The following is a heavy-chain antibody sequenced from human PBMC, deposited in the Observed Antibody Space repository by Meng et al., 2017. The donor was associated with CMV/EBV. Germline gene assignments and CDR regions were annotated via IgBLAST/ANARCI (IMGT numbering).Heavy chain of an antibody. CDR3: ARVSVMELLVGEGRADAFDI. D-gene: IGHD1-26*01. V-gene: IGHV3-74*01. Sequence: GESLKISCVASGFTFRNYWMHWVRQSPGKGLVWVSHILNDGSGTGYADSVKGRFTISRDNAKNTLYLQMNSLRAEDTAVYYCARVSVMELLVGEGRADAFDIWGQGTMVTVSS. CDR2: ILNDGSGT. CDR1: GFTFRNYW. J-gene: IGHJ3*02.